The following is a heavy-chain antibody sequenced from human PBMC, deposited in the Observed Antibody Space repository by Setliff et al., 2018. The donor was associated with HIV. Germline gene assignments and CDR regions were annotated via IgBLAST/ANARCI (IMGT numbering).Heavy chain of an antibody. CDR2: IYDSGAT. V-gene: IGHV4-59*08. CDR3: ARGVVLAAAFDY. CDR1: GGPISGFY. J-gene: IGHJ4*02. D-gene: IGHD2-15*01. Sequence: ETLSLTCTVSGGPISGFYWSWIRQSPGNGLEWIGWIYDSGATKYNPPLKSRATISLETSKMQFSLKLDSVSAADTAVYYCARGVVLAAAFDYWGQGALVTVSS.